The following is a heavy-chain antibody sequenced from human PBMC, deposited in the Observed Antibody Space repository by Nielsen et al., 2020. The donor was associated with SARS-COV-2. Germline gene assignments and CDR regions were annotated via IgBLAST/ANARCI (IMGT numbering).Heavy chain of an antibody. CDR1: GFTVSSNY. Sequence: GESLKISCAASGFTVSSNYMSWVRQAPGKGLEWVSVIYSGGSTYYADSVKGRFTISRDNAKNSLYLQMNSLRAEDTAVYYCARGMTTVTFPLYYYYGMDVWGQGTTVTVSS. V-gene: IGHV3-53*01. CDR2: IYSGGST. J-gene: IGHJ6*02. D-gene: IGHD4-11*01. CDR3: ARGMTTVTFPLYYYYGMDV.